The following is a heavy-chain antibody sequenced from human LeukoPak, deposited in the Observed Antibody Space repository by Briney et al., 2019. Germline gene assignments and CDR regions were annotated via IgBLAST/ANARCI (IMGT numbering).Heavy chain of an antibody. J-gene: IGHJ4*02. CDR3: ARVPYSSSSPACDY. D-gene: IGHD6-6*01. V-gene: IGHV4-59*01. Sequence: SETLSLTCTVSGGSISSYYWSWIRQPPGKGLEWIGYIYYSGSTNYNPSLKSRVTISVDTSKNQFSLKLSSVTAADTAVYYCARVPYSSSSPACDYWGQGTLVTVSS. CDR2: IYYSGST. CDR1: GGSISSYY.